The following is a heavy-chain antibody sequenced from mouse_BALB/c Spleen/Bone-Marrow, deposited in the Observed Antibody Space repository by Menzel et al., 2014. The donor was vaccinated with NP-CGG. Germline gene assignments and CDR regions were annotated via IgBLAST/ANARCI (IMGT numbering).Heavy chain of an antibody. V-gene: IGHV1-4*01. CDR2: IIPSSGYT. CDR3: AIRYYAMDY. J-gene: IGHJ4*01. CDR1: GYTFTTYT. Sequence: VHLVESGAELARPGASVKMSCKASGYTFTTYTIHWMKLRPGQGLEWIGYIIPSSGYTNYNQKFKDKATLTADKSSSTAYMQLSSLTPEDSAVYYCAIRYYAMDYWGQGTSVTVSS. D-gene: IGHD1-1*01.